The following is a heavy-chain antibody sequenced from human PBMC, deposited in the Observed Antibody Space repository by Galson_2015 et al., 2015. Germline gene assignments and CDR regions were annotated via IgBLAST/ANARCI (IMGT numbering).Heavy chain of an antibody. J-gene: IGHJ2*01. CDR2: IHNSGGP. D-gene: IGHD3-22*01. V-gene: IGHV4-31*03. Sequence: TLSLTCTVSGDSTSSGDYYWAWVRQFPGKALEWIGHIHNSGGPYYNPALKGRPTISLDTSKNQFSLKLRSVTAADTALYYCARGVGYDSSGSYPYWYFDLWGRGTLVPVSS. CDR1: GDSTSSGDYY. CDR3: ARGVGYDSSGSYPYWYFDL.